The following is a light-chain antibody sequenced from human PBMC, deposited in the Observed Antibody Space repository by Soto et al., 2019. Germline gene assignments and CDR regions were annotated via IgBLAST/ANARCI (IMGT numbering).Light chain of an antibody. CDR2: EVS. V-gene: IGLV2-14*01. Sequence: QSALTQPASVSGSPGQSITISCTGTNSDIGIYNYVSWYQQHPGKAPKLVICEVSNRPSGVPSRFSGSKSGNTASLTISGLRAEDEADYYYTSFTTTNIWVFGGGTKLTVL. J-gene: IGLJ3*02. CDR1: NSDIGIYNY. CDR3: TSFTTTNIWV.